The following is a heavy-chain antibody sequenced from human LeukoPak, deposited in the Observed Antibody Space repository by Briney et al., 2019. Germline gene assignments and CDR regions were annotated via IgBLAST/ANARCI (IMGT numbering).Heavy chain of an antibody. CDR2: ISSSSSYI. V-gene: IGHV3-21*01. Sequence: PGGSLRLSYAASGFTFSSYSMNWVRQAPGKGLEWVSSISSSSSYIYYADSVKGRFTISRDNAKNSLYLQMNSLRAEDTAVYYCARVCSSRCPFDYWGQGTLVTVSS. CDR1: GFTFSSYS. D-gene: IGHD6-19*01. CDR3: ARVCSSRCPFDY. J-gene: IGHJ4*02.